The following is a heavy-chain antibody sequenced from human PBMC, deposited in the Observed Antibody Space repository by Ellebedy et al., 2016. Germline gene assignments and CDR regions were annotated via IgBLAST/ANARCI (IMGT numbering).Heavy chain of an antibody. CDR3: AHRQTVVVAATPANWFDP. J-gene: IGHJ5*02. D-gene: IGHD2-15*01. CDR1: GFSLSTSGVG. V-gene: IGHV2-5*02. CDR2: IYWDDDK. Sequence: SGPTLVKPTQTLTLTCTFSGFSLSTSGVGVGWIRQPPGKALEWLALIYWDDDKRYSPSLKSRLTITKDTSKNQVVLTMTNMDPVDTATYYCAHRQTVVVAATPANWFDPWGQGTLVTVSS.